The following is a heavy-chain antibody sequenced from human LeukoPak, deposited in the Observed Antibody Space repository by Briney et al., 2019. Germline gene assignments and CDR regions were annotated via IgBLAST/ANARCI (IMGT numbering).Heavy chain of an antibody. V-gene: IGHV3-21*01. CDR1: GFTFSSYS. Sequence: GGSLRLSCAASGFTFSSYSMNWVRQAPGKGLEWVSSISSSSSYIYYADSVKGRFTISRDNAKNSLYLQMNSLRAEGTAVYYCARASYYYDSSGYYYFDYWGQGTLVTVSS. J-gene: IGHJ4*02. CDR3: ARASYYYDSSGYYYFDY. D-gene: IGHD3-22*01. CDR2: ISSSSSYI.